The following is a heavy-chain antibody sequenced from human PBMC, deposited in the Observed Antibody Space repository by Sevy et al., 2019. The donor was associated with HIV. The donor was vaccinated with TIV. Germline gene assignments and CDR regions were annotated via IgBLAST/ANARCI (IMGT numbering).Heavy chain of an antibody. CDR3: ARDGSGSYYKFDYYFDY. Sequence: GGSLRLSCAASGFTFSSYSMNWVRQAPGKGLEWVSSISSSSSYIYYADSVKGRFTISRDNAKNSLYLQMNSLRAEGTVVYYCARDGSGSYYKFDYYFDYWGQGTLVTVSS. V-gene: IGHV3-21*01. CDR1: GFTFSSYS. D-gene: IGHD3-10*01. CDR2: ISSSSSYI. J-gene: IGHJ4*02.